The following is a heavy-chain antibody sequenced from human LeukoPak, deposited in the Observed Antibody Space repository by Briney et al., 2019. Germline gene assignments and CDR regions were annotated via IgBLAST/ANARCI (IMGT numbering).Heavy chain of an antibody. CDR3: TTIEYYDSSGQNWFDP. CDR1: GFTFSNAW. V-gene: IGHV3-15*01. D-gene: IGHD3-22*01. Sequence: GGSLRLSCAASGFTFSNAWMSWVRQAPGKGLEWVGRIKSKTDGGTTDYAAPVKGRFTISRDDSKNTLYLQMNSLKTEDTAVYYCTTIEYYDSSGQNWFDPWGQGTLVTVSS. J-gene: IGHJ5*02. CDR2: IKSKTDGGTT.